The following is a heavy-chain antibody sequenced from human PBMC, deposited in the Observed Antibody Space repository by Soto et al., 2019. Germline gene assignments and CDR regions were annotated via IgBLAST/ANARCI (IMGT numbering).Heavy chain of an antibody. CDR2: ISGSGGST. CDR1: GFTFSSYA. Sequence: GGSLRLSCAASGFTFSSYAMSWVRQAPGKGLEWVSAISGSGGSTYYADSVKGRFTISRDSSKNTLYLQMNSLRAEDTAVYYCAKVGGYSYGYFDYWGQGTLVTVSS. CDR3: AKVGGYSYGYFDY. V-gene: IGHV3-23*01. D-gene: IGHD5-18*01. J-gene: IGHJ4*02.